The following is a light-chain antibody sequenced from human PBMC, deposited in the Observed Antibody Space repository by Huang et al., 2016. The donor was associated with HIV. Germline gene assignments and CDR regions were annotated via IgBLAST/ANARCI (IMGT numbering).Light chain of an antibody. CDR2: DAA. CDR3: QQYKSYPWT. CDR1: QSIGTW. V-gene: IGKV1-5*01. Sequence: DIQMTQSPFTLSASVRDRVNITCRASQSIGTWLAWYQQKLGKAPKLLIYDAATLERGVPSRFSGSGSGTEFTLTITSLQPDDFATYYCQQYKSYPWTFGQGTKVDIK. J-gene: IGKJ1*01.